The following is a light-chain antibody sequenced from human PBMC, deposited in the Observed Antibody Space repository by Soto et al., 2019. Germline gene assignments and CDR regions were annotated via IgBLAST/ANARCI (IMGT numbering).Light chain of an antibody. J-gene: IGKJ1*01. CDR3: QHYNGYPWT. CDR2: AAS. V-gene: IGKV1-16*01. Sequence: DIQLVQSPSSLSASVGDRVTITCRASQGVNNYLAWFQQKQGKAPQSLIYAASTLRTGVPSRFSGSGYGTDFILTIDSLHPEDFATYYCQHYNGYPWTFVQGTTVDVK. CDR1: QGVNNY.